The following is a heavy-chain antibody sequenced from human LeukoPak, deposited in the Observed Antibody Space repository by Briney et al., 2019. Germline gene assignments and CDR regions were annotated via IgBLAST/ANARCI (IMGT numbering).Heavy chain of an antibody. CDR3: GSWEVYYGLDV. V-gene: IGHV3-43D*03. J-gene: IGHJ6*02. Sequence: GGSLRLSLLASGFTLYAYAMHWVRQARGKGLELVSHIYSDCGKTYYADSVKGRFTISRDNSKNSLYLEMSTMRAEESGVYYCGSWEVYYGLDVWGRGTMVTVSS. D-gene: IGHD1-26*01. CDR2: IYSDCGKT. CDR1: GFTLYAYA.